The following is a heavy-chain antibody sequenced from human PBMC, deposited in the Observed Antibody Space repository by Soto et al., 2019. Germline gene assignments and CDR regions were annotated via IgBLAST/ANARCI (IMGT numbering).Heavy chain of an antibody. D-gene: IGHD2-2*01. V-gene: IGHV4-34*01. Sequence: WRWIRQSPGKGLEWIGEINHSGSTNNYNPSLKSRVTISVDTSKKQISLKLTSVTAADTAVYYCATDSTSRYYGMDVWGQGTTVTVSS. CDR3: ATDSTSRYYGMDV. J-gene: IGHJ6*02. CDR2: INHSGST.